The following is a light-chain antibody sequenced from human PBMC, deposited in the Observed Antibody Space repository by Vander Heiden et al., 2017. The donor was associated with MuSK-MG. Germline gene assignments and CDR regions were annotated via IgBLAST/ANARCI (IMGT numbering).Light chain of an antibody. Sequence: QSVLTQPPSVSGAPGQMVTIYCTGSSSNIGAGYDVHWYQQLPGTAPNLLIYGNSNRPSGVPDRFSGSKSGTSASLAITGLQAEDEADYYCQSYDSSLSGSGVFGGGTKLTVL. CDR2: GNS. CDR3: QSYDSSLSGSGV. J-gene: IGLJ3*02. V-gene: IGLV1-40*01. CDR1: SSNIGAGYD.